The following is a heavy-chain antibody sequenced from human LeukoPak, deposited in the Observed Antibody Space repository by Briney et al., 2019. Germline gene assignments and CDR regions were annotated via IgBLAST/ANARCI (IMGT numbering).Heavy chain of an antibody. V-gene: IGHV1-18*01. Sequence: ASVKVSCKASGYTFTSYGISWVRQAPGQGLEWMGWISAYNGNTNYAQKLQGRVTMTTDTSTSTAYMELRSLRSDDTAAYYCAREEGSGSYYYYYYGMDVWGQGTTVTVSS. CDR3: AREEGSGSYYYYYYGMDV. CDR1: GYTFTSYG. CDR2: ISAYNGNT. J-gene: IGHJ6*02. D-gene: IGHD3-10*01.